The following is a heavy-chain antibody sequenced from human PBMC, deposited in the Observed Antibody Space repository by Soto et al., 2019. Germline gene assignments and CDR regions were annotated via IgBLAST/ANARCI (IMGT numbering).Heavy chain of an antibody. V-gene: IGHV4-34*01. CDR3: ARESHDILTGPPWVWYFDL. CDR2: INDRGSI. CDR1: GGSFSGYY. Sequence: QVQLQQWGAGPLRPLETLSLTCGVSGGSFSGYYWAWIRQSPGKGLEWIGEINDRGSINYNPSLKSRVSISVDTSKNHYSLKLSSVTAADTAVYYCARESHDILTGPPWVWYFDLWGRGTLVTVSS. J-gene: IGHJ2*01. D-gene: IGHD3-9*01.